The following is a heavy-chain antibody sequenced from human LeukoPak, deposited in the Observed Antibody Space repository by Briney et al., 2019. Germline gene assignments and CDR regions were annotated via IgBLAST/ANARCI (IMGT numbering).Heavy chain of an antibody. J-gene: IGHJ4*02. CDR2: IYPGDSDT. CDR1: GYSFTSYW. Sequence: GEPLKISCKGSGYSFTSYWIGWVRQLPGKGLEWMGIIYPGDSDTRYSPSFQGQVTISADKSISTAYLQWSSLKASDTAMYYCARRNIKVAAYFDYWGQGTLVTVSS. V-gene: IGHV5-51*01. CDR3: ARRNIKVAAYFDY. D-gene: IGHD6-19*01.